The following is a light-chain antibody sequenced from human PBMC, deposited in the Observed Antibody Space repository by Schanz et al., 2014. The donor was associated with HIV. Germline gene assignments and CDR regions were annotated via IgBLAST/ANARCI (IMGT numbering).Light chain of an antibody. V-gene: IGLV2-14*03. CDR3: CSYAGSNTYV. Sequence: QSALTQPASVSGSPGQSITISCTGTNSDVGYYSYVSWYQQHPGKAPKLMIYDVSSRPSGVPDRFSGSKSGNTASLTLSGLQADDEAEYFCCSYAGSNTYVFGSGTKLTVL. CDR1: NSDVGYYSY. J-gene: IGLJ1*01. CDR2: DVS.